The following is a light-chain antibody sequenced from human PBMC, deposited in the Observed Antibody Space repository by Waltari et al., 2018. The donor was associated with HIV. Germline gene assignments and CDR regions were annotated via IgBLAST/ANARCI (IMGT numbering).Light chain of an antibody. CDR3: VLYMGSGIWV. CDR1: AGSGTSSYY. Sequence: QPVVPQEPSFSVSPGGTVSLPCGLHAGSGTSSYYPRWYQQTPGHAPRTLLYTTNPRSSGVPHRFSGSILGNKAALTITGAQADDESDYYCVLYMGSGIWVFGGGTKLTVL. J-gene: IGLJ3*02. CDR2: TTN. V-gene: IGLV8-61*01.